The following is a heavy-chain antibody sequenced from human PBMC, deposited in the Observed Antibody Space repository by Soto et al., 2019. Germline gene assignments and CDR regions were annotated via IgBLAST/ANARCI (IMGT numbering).Heavy chain of an antibody. CDR2: INPNSGGT. J-gene: IGHJ3*02. D-gene: IGHD3-16*02. CDR1: GYTFTSYY. V-gene: IGHV1-2*04. Sequence: ASVKVSCKASGYTFTSYYMHWVRQAPGQGLEWMGWINPNSGGTNYAQKFQGWVTMTRDTSISTAYMELSRLRSDDTAVYYCARGGLHLGELSLLDAFDIWGQGTMVTVSS. CDR3: ARGGLHLGELSLLDAFDI.